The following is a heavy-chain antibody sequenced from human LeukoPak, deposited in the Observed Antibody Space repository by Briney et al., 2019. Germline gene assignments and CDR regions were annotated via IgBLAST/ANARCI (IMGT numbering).Heavy chain of an antibody. D-gene: IGHD2-2*02. CDR2: INHSGST. CDR3: ARRRDIVVVPAAISGGWFDP. J-gene: IGHJ5*02. Sequence: SETLSLTCAVYGGSFSGYYWSWIRQPPGKGLEWIGEINHSGSTNYNPSLKSRVTISVDTSKNQFSLKLSSVTAADTAVYYCARRRDIVVVPAAISGGWFDPWGQGTLVTVSS. V-gene: IGHV4-34*01. CDR1: GGSFSGYY.